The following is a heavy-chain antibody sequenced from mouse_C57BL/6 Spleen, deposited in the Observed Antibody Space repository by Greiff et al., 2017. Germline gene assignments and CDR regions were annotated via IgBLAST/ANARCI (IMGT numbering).Heavy chain of an antibody. Sequence: EVQLQESGPELVKPGASVKIPCKASGYTFTDYNMDWVKQSHGKSLEWIGDINPNNGGTIYNQKFKGKATLTVDKSSSTAYMELRSLTSEDTAVYYCARSDSSRDYLDYWGQGTTLTVSS. J-gene: IGHJ2*01. CDR2: INPNNGGT. CDR1: GYTFTDYN. D-gene: IGHD1-1*01. V-gene: IGHV1-18*01. CDR3: ARSDSSRDYLDY.